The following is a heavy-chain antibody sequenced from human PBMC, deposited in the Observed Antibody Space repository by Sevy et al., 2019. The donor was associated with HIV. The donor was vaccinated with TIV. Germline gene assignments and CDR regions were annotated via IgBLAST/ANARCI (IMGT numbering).Heavy chain of an antibody. CDR2: IKSKTDGGTT. CDR1: GFTFSNAW. J-gene: IGHJ4*02. V-gene: IGHV3-15*01. CDR3: TTDRVTMIVVWFY. D-gene: IGHD3-22*01. Sequence: GGSLRLSCAASGFTFSNAWMSWVRQAPGKGLEWVGRIKSKTDGGTTDYAAPVKGRFTISRDDSKNTLYLQMNSLKTEDTAVYYCTTDRVTMIVVWFYWGQGTLVTVSS.